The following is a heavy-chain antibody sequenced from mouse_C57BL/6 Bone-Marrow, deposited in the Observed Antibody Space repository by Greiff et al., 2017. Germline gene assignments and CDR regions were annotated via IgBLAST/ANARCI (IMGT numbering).Heavy chain of an antibody. V-gene: IGHV1-81*01. CDR1: GYTFTSYG. CDR2: IYPRSGNT. Sequence: QVQLQQSGAELARPGASVKLSCKASGYTFTSYGISWVKQRTGQGLEWIGEIYPRSGNTYYNEKFKGKATLTADTSSSTAYMELRSLTSEDSAVYFCASGFAYWGQGTLVTVSA. J-gene: IGHJ3*01. CDR3: ASGFAY.